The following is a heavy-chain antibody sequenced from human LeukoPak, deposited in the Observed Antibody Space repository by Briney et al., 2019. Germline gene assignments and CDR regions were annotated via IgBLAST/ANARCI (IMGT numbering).Heavy chain of an antibody. Sequence: GGSLRLSCEASGLTFSSYGMSWVRQAPGKGLQWVSAITGDGTTTYYADSVKGRFTISRDNSKNTLYLQMNSLRAEDTAVYYCAKEVAIGGWGQGTLVTVSS. CDR1: GLTFSSYG. CDR3: AKEVAIGG. J-gene: IGHJ4*02. D-gene: IGHD2-15*01. V-gene: IGHV3-23*01. CDR2: ITGDGTTT.